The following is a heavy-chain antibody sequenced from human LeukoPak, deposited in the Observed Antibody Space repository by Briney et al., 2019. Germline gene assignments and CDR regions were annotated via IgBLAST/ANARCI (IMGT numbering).Heavy chain of an antibody. CDR3: ARENYSSGWSDNFDI. CDR2: IYYSGST. Sequence: PSETLSLTCTVSGGSISSSSYYWGWIRQPPGKGLEWIGSIYYSGSTYYNPSLKSRVTISVDTSKNQFSLKLSSVTAADTAVYYCARENYSSGWSDNFDIWGQGTMVTVSS. CDR1: GGSISSSSYY. D-gene: IGHD6-19*01. V-gene: IGHV4-39*07. J-gene: IGHJ3*02.